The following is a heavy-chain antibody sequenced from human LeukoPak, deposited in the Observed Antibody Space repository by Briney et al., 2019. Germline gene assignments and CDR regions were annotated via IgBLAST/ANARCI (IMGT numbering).Heavy chain of an antibody. CDR2: ISSSGSAI. CDR3: AREKLSFFDSSGYFDY. CDR1: GFNFSSYE. D-gene: IGHD3-22*01. V-gene: IGHV3-48*03. J-gene: IGHJ4*02. Sequence: GGSLRLSCAASGFNFSSYEMNWVRQAPGKGLEWVSFISSSGSAIHYADSVRGRFTISRDNAKNSLYLQMSRLRAEDTAVYYCAREKLSFFDSSGYFDYWGQGTLVTVSS.